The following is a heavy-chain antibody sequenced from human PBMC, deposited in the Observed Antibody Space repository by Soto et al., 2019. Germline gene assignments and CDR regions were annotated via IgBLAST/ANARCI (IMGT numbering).Heavy chain of an antibody. CDR2: ISAYNGNT. J-gene: IGHJ5*01. D-gene: IGHD6-6*01. V-gene: IGHV1-18*04. Sequence: GXSGQVCCTASGYTFTSYGISLVRQAPGQGLEWMGWISAYNGNTNYAQKLQGRVTMTTDTSTSTAYMELRSLRSDDTAVYYCARALYKARGKWFDSWGQGTLVTVSS. CDR3: ARALYKARGKWFDS. CDR1: GYTFTSYG.